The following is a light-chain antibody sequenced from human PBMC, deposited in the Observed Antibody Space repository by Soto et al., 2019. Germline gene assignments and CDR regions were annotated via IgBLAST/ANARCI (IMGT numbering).Light chain of an antibody. Sequence: DIQMTQSPSTLSASVGDRVTITCRASQTIDSWLAWYQQRPGKPPNLLIYKASTLASGVPSRFSGSGSGTEFTLTISSLQSEDFAVYYCQQYNNWLTWTFGQGTKVDIK. CDR2: KAS. CDR1: QTIDSW. J-gene: IGKJ1*01. CDR3: QQYNNWLTWT. V-gene: IGKV1-5*03.